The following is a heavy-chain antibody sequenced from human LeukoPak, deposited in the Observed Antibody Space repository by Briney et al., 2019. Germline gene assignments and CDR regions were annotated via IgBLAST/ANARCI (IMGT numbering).Heavy chain of an antibody. V-gene: IGHV1-69*13. Sequence: GASVKVSCKASGGTFSSYAISWVRQAPGQGLEWMGGIIPIFGTANYAQKFQGRVTITADESTSTAYMELSSLRSEDTAVYYCARRGGSGLYPFDYWGQGTLVTVSS. D-gene: IGHD6-19*01. J-gene: IGHJ4*02. CDR2: IIPIFGTA. CDR3: ARRGGSGLYPFDY. CDR1: GGTFSSYA.